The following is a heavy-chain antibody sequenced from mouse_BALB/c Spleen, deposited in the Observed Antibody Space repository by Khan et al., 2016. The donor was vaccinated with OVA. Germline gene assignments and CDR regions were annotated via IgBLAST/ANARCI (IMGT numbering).Heavy chain of an antibody. V-gene: IGHV3-2*02. Sequence: EVQLQESGPGLVKPSQSLSLTCTVTGYSITSDYAWNWIRQFPGNKLEWMGYIRYSGSTNYNPSLKSRISITRDTSKNQFFLQLNSVTTEDTASCYCARDGSRYNYAMDYWGQGTSVTVSS. CDR1: GYSITSDYA. CDR3: ARDGSRYNYAMDY. D-gene: IGHD2-3*01. J-gene: IGHJ4*01. CDR2: IRYSGST.